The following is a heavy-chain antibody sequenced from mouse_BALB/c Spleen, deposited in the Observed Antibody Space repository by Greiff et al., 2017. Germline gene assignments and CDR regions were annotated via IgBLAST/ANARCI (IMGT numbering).Heavy chain of an antibody. CDR1: GFAFSSYD. J-gene: IGHJ4*01. CDR3: ARGAGDYDGYYYAMDY. Sequence: EVHLVESGGGLVKPGGSLKLSCAASGFAFSSYDMSWVRQTPEKRLEWVAYISSGGGSTYYPDTVKGRFTISRDNAKNTLYLQMSSLKSEDTAMYYCARGAGDYDGYYYAMDYWGQGTSVTVSS. CDR2: ISSGGGST. V-gene: IGHV5-12-1*01. D-gene: IGHD2-4*01.